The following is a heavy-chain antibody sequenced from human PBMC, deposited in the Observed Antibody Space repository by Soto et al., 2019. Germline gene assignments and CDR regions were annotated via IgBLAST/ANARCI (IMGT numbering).Heavy chain of an antibody. V-gene: IGHV3-9*02. CDR3: VRSKGGYSYGTPFDY. CDR1: GFTSDDYA. J-gene: IGHJ4*02. D-gene: IGHD5-18*01. CDR2: ISWNSGNI. Sequence: GGSLRLSCAASGFTSDDYAMYWVRQVLGKGLEWVSSISWNSGNIGYADSVKGRFTTSRDNAENSLYLQMNSLRPEDTALYYCVRSKGGYSYGTPFDYWGQGT.